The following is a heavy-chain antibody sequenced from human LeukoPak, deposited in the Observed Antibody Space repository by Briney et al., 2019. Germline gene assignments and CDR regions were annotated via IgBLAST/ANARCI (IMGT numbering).Heavy chain of an antibody. CDR3: ARGYSSSWDLNWFDP. CDR1: GGTFSSYA. J-gene: IGHJ5*02. Sequence: SVKVSCKASGGTFSSYAISWVRQAPGQGLGWMGGIIPIFGTANYAQKFQGRVTITADESTSTAYMELSSLRSEDTAVYYCARGYSSSWDLNWFDPWGQGTLVTVSS. CDR2: IIPIFGTA. V-gene: IGHV1-69*01. D-gene: IGHD6-13*01.